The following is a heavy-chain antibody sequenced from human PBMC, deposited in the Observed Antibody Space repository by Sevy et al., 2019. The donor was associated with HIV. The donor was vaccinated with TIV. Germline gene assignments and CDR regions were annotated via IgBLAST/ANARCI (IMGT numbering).Heavy chain of an antibody. Sequence: WGSLRLSCAATGFTFSSYAMSWVRQAPGKGLEWVSTITGSGGNTFYADSVKGRFTVSRDNSKNTLYLQMNSLRAEDTAVYYCAKSPGDNYYYYMDVWGKGTTVTVSS. CDR3: AKSPGDNYYYYMDV. CDR2: ITGSGGNT. D-gene: IGHD2-21*02. CDR1: GFTFSSYA. V-gene: IGHV3-23*01. J-gene: IGHJ6*03.